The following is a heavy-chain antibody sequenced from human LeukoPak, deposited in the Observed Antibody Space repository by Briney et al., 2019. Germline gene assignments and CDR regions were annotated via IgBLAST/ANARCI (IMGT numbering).Heavy chain of an antibody. J-gene: IGHJ3*02. V-gene: IGHV3-30-3*01. CDR1: GFTVSSNY. CDR2: ISYDGSNK. D-gene: IGHD6-19*01. CDR3: AMSNSSGWRPIVSWKINDAFDI. Sequence: GGSLRLSCAASGFTVSSNYMSWVRQAPGKGLEWVAVISYDGSNKSYADSVKGRFTISRDNSKNTLYLQMNSLRAEDTAVYYCAMSNSSGWRPIVSWKINDAFDIWGQGTMVTVSS.